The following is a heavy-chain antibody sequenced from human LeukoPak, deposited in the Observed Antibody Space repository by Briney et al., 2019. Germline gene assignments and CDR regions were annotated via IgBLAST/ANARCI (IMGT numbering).Heavy chain of an antibody. V-gene: IGHV3-49*04. CDR2: IRSKAYGGTT. J-gene: IGHJ6*03. CDR1: GFTFGDYA. D-gene: IGHD3-10*01. Sequence: PGRSLRLSCTASGFTFGDYAMSWVRQAPGKGLEWVGFIRSKAYGGTTEYAASVKGGFTISRDDSKSIAYLQMNSLKTEDTAVYYCTIGFGELNYMDVWGKGTTVTVSS. CDR3: TIGFGELNYMDV.